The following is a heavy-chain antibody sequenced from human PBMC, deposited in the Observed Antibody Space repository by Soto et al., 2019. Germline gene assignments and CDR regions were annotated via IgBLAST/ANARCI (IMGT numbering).Heavy chain of an antibody. Sequence: QITLKESGPTLVKPTQTRTLTCTFSGFSLSTSGVGVGWIRQPPGKALEWLALIYWDDDKRYSPSLTSRLTIAKDTSRNQVVLTMTNMDPGDTATYYGAHRRRGSYFDYWGQGTLVTVSS. CDR2: IYWDDDK. J-gene: IGHJ4*02. D-gene: IGHD3-16*01. CDR1: GFSLSTSGVG. V-gene: IGHV2-5*02. CDR3: AHRRRGSYFDY.